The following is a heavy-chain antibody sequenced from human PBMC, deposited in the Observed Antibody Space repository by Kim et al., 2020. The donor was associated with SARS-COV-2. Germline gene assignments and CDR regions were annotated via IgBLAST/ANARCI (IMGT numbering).Heavy chain of an antibody. CDR3: ARWDDSSGWYLLGY. J-gene: IGHJ4*02. CDR1: GFTFSSYS. Sequence: GGSLRLSCAASGFTFSSYSMNWVRQAPGKGLEWVSYISSSSSTIYYADSVKGRFTISRDNAKNSLYLQMNSLRDEDTAVYYCARWDDSSGWYLLGYWGQGTLVTVSS. CDR2: ISSSSSTI. D-gene: IGHD6-19*01. V-gene: IGHV3-48*02.